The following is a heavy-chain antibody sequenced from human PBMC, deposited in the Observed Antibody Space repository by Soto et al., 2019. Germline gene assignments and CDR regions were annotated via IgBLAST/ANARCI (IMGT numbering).Heavy chain of an antibody. V-gene: IGHV1-18*01. Sequence: QVQLVQSGAEVKKPGASVKVSCKASGYPFFSIGITWVRQAPGQGLEWMGWIRPNNGNTVYAQRFQGRVTMTTDPSTSTAYMELRSLRSDDTAVYFCVRDLDGSGAYYTDYWGQGTLVTVSS. D-gene: IGHD3-10*01. CDR1: GYPFFSIG. J-gene: IGHJ4*02. CDR2: IRPNNGNT. CDR3: VRDLDGSGAYYTDY.